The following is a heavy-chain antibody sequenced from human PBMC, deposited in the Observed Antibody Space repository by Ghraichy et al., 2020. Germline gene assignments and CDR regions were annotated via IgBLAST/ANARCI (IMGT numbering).Heavy chain of an antibody. J-gene: IGHJ5*02. CDR3: ARASGYSSGTAWFDP. Sequence: SETLSLTCAVSGYSISSGYYWGWIRQPPGKGLEWIGSIYHSGSTYYNPSLKSRVTISVDTSKNQFSLKLSSVTAADTAVYYCARASGYSSGTAWFDPWGQGTLVTVSS. CDR1: GYSISSGYY. D-gene: IGHD6-19*01. CDR2: IYHSGST. V-gene: IGHV4-38-2*01.